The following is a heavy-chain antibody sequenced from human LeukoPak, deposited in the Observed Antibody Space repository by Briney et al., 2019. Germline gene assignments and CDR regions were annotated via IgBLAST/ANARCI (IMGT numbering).Heavy chain of an antibody. V-gene: IGHV4-59*10. Sequence: SETLSLTCGVYGGSFNGYYWSWIRQPAGKGLEWIGRIYTSGSTNYNPSLKSRVTMSVDTSKNQFSLKLSSVTAADTAVYYCARVYPRGEWFDPWGQGTLVTVSS. CDR3: ARVYPRGEWFDP. J-gene: IGHJ5*02. D-gene: IGHD2-2*02. CDR2: IYTSGST. CDR1: GGSFNGYY.